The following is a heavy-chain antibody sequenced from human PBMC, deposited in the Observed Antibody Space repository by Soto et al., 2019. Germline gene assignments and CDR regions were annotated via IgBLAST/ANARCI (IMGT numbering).Heavy chain of an antibody. CDR3: AKDLRPGLVVPTKSGFDP. D-gene: IGHD3-10*01. Sequence: PGGSLRLSCEASGFPFNTYAMTWFRQLPGMGLEWVSTTSIGGNTDFAESVRGRFSVSRDNSKNTLYLQMNNLKAEDAAIFFFAKDLRPGLVVPTKSGFDPWGQGTRVTVSS. J-gene: IGHJ5*02. CDR1: GFPFNTYA. CDR2: TSIGGNT. V-gene: IGHV3-23*01.